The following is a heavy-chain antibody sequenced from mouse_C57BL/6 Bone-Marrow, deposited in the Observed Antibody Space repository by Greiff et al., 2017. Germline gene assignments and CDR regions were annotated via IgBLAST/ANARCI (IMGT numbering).Heavy chain of an antibody. CDR1: GYTFTSYW. J-gene: IGHJ4*01. V-gene: IGHV1-64*01. CDR3: AFSKNAMDY. CDR2: INPNSGST. D-gene: IGHD2-5*01. Sequence: QVQLQQSGAELVKPGASVKLSCKASGYTFTSYWMHWVKQRPGQGLEWIGMINPNSGSTNYNEKFKGKATLTVDKSSSTAYMQLSSLTSEDSAVYDCAFSKNAMDYWGQGTSVTVSS.